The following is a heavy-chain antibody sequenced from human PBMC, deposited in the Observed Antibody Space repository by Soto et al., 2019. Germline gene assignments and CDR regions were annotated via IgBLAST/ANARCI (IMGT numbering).Heavy chain of an antibody. V-gene: IGHV4-31*03. Sequence: SETLSLTCTVSGGSISSGGYYWSWIRQHPGKGLEWIGYIYYSGSTYYNPSLKSRVTISEDTSKNQFSLKLTSVTAADTAVYYCARDKITGLFDYWGQGTLVTVSS. CDR1: GGSISSGGYY. CDR3: ARDKITGLFDY. CDR2: IYYSGST. D-gene: IGHD2-8*02. J-gene: IGHJ4*02.